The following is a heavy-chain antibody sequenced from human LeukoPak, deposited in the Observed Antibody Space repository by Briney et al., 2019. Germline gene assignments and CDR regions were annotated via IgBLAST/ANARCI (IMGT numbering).Heavy chain of an antibody. J-gene: IGHJ4*02. CDR2: ISGSGGST. CDR1: GFTFSSYA. D-gene: IGHD3-16*01. Sequence: GGSLLLSCAAAGFTFSSYAMSWVRPAPGKGLEWVSAISGSGGSTYYADSVKGRFTISRDNAKNSLYLQMNSLRAEGTAVYYCASYSYADGIDYWGQGTLVTVSS. V-gene: IGHV3-23*01. CDR3: ASYSYADGIDY.